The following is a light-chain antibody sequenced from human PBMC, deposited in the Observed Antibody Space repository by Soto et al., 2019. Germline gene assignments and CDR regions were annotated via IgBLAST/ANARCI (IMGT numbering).Light chain of an antibody. CDR1: QTIYSN. J-gene: IGKJ1*01. V-gene: IGKV3-15*01. CDR2: RAS. Sequence: IGRSQSPATLSVSQGERATLSCRSSQTIYSNVAWYQQRPGQPPRLLIFRASSRATGIPARFSGSGSWTEFTLTINSLQSEDFTVYYCQQYQSLWTFGQGTKVDIK. CDR3: QQYQSLWT.